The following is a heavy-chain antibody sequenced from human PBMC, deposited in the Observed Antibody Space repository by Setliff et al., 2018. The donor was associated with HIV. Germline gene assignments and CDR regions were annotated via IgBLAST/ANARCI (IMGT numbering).Heavy chain of an antibody. CDR3: ARSRGGTTRGYMDV. CDR1: GGSISSYY. J-gene: IGHJ6*03. CDR2: IYYSGST. Sequence: NPSETLSLTCTVSGGSISSYYWSWIRQPPGKGLEWIGYIYYSGSTNYNPSLKSRVTISVDTSKNQFSLKLSSVTAADTAVYFCARSRGGTTRGYMDVWGKGTTVTVSS. V-gene: IGHV4-59*08. D-gene: IGHD4-17*01.